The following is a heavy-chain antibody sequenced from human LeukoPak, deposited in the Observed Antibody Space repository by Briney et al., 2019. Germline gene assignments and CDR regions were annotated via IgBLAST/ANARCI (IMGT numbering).Heavy chain of an antibody. J-gene: IGHJ4*02. CDR1: GYTFTGYY. V-gene: IGHV1-2*02. CDR2: IDPNSDGT. CDR3: ARDREGGSYPFDY. D-gene: IGHD1-26*01. Sequence: ASVKVSCKASGYTFTGYYIHWVRQAPGQGLEWMGWIDPNSDGTNYAQKFQGRVTMTRDTSISTGYMELSRLRSDDTAVYYCARDREGGSYPFDYWGQGTLVTVSS.